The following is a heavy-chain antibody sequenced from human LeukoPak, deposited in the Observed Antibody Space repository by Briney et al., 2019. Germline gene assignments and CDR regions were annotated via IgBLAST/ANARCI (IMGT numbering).Heavy chain of an antibody. CDR1: GYTLTELS. CDR2: FDPEDGET. V-gene: IGHV1-24*01. D-gene: IGHD6-13*01. CDR3: ATTPGYSSSWYFDY. Sequence: ASVKVSCKVSGYTLTELSMHWVRQAPGKGLEWMGGFDPEDGETIHAQKFQGRVTMTEDTSTDTAYMELSSLRSEDTAVYYCATTPGYSSSWYFDYWGQGTLVTVSS. J-gene: IGHJ4*02.